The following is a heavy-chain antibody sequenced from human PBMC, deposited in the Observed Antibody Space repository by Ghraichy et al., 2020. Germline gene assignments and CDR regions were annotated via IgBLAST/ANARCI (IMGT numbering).Heavy chain of an antibody. V-gene: IGHV4-39*01. CDR2: IYYSGTT. CDR1: GGSITSYSHY. J-gene: IGHJ5*02. CDR3: ARPKDGRSCSGGGCYSSWFDP. Sequence: SETLSLTCIVSGGSITSYSHYWGWIRQPPGKGLEWIGTIYYSGTTYYNPSLKSRVTMSVDTSKNQFSLNLSSVTAADTAVYYCARPKDGRSCSGGGCYSSWFDPWGQGTLVTVSS. D-gene: IGHD2-15*01.